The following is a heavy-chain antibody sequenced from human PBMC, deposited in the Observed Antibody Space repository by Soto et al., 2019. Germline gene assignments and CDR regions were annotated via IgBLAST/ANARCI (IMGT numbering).Heavy chain of an antibody. J-gene: IGHJ6*02. D-gene: IGHD3-3*01. CDR2: ISAYNGNT. CDR1: GYTFTSYG. V-gene: IGHV1-18*04. Sequence: ASVKVSCKASGYTFTSYGISWVRQAPGQGLEWMGWISAYNGNTNYAQKLQGRVTMTTDTSTSTAYMELRSLRSDDTAVYYCARDSSVFGVVIRPYGMDVWGQGTTVTVSS. CDR3: ARDSSVFGVVIRPYGMDV.